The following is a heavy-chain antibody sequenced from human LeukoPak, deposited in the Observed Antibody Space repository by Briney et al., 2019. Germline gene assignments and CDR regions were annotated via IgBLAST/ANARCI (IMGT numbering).Heavy chain of an antibody. CDR2: IIPILGIA. CDR3: ARDRMVRGVIIDY. D-gene: IGHD3-10*01. J-gene: IGHJ4*02. Sequence: SVKVSCKASGGTFSSYAISWVRQVPGQGLEWMGRIIPILGIANYAQKFQGRVTITADKSTSTAYMELSSLRSEDTAVYYCARDRMVRGVIIDYWGQGTLVTVSS. V-gene: IGHV1-69*04. CDR1: GGTFSSYA.